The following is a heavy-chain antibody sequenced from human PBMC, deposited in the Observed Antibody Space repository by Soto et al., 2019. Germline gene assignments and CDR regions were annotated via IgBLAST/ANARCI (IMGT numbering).Heavy chain of an antibody. D-gene: IGHD2-15*01. V-gene: IGHV3-48*01. CDR3: ARDGGRKFDY. J-gene: IGHJ4*02. CDR2: LSSTSTTI. Sequence: IYTMNWVRQAPGKGLEWVSYLSSTSTTISYADSVKGRFTISRDNAKNALYLQMNSLRVEDTAVYYCARDGGRKFDYWGQGALVTVSS. CDR1: IYT.